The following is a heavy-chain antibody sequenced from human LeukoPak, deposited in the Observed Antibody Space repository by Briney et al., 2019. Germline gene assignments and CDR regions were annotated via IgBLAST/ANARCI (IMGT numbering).Heavy chain of an antibody. J-gene: IGHJ4*02. CDR2: IIPIFGTA. D-gene: IGHD5-12*01. V-gene: IGHV1-69*01. CDR1: GGTFSSYA. CDR3: ARGIRRGYSGPMYYFDY. Sequence: SVKVSCKASGGTFSSYAISWVRQAPGQGLEWMGGIIPIFGTANYAQKFQGRVTITADESTSTAYMELRSLRSDDTAVYYCARGIRRGYSGPMYYFDYWGQGTLVTVSS.